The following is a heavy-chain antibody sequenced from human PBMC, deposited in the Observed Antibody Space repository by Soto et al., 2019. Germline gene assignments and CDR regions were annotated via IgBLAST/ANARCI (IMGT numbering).Heavy chain of an antibody. CDR2: ISYDGSNK. Sequence: GGSLRLSCAASGFTFSSYAMHWVRQAPGKGLEWVAVISYDGSNKYYADSVKGRFTISRDNSKNALYLQMNSLRAEDTAVYYCARVLVPRDILTGYSYWGQGTLVTVSS. CDR3: ARVLVPRDILTGYSY. D-gene: IGHD3-9*01. V-gene: IGHV3-30-3*01. CDR1: GFTFSSYA. J-gene: IGHJ4*02.